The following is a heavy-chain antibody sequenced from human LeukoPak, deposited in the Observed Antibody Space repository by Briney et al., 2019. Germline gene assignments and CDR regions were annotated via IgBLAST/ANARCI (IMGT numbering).Heavy chain of an antibody. CDR3: AKDQSVVITSVGDY. CDR2: ISGSGGST. CDR1: GYSISSGYY. D-gene: IGHD3-22*01. V-gene: IGHV3-23*01. Sequence: PSETLSLTCTVSGYSISSGYYWGWIRQPPGKGLEWVSGISGSGGSTYYADSVKGRFTISRDNSKNTLYLQMNSLRAEDTAVYYCAKDQSVVITSVGDYWGQGTLVTVSS. J-gene: IGHJ4*02.